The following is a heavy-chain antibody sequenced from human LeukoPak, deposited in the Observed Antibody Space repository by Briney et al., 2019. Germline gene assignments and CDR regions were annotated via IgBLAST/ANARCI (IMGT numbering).Heavy chain of an antibody. Sequence: ASVKVSCKASGYTFTSYYMHWVRQDPGQGLEWMGIINPSGGSTSYAQKFQGRVTMTRDTSTSTVYMELSSLRSEDTAVYYCARGVRRGYGDYLGDAFDIWGQGTMVTVSS. CDR3: ARGVRRGYGDYLGDAFDI. J-gene: IGHJ3*02. CDR2: INPSGGST. D-gene: IGHD4-17*01. CDR1: GYTFTSYY. V-gene: IGHV1-46*01.